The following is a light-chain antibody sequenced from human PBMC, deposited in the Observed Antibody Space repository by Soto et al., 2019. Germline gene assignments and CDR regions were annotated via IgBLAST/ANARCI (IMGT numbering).Light chain of an antibody. CDR3: QQLNTNSYPIT. Sequence: IQLTQSPSSLSASVGDRVTITCRASQGISSYLAWYQQKPGKAPELLIYAASTLQSGVPSRFSGSGSGTDFTLTISSLQPEDFATYYCQQLNTNSYPITFGQGTRLEIK. CDR2: AAS. CDR1: QGISSY. J-gene: IGKJ5*01. V-gene: IGKV1-9*01.